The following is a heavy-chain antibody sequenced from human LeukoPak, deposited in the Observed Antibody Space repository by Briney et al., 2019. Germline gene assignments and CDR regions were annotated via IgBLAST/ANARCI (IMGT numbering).Heavy chain of an antibody. J-gene: IGHJ3*02. V-gene: IGHV1-18*01. Sequence: ASVKVSCKASGYTFTSYGISWVRQAPGQGLEWMGWISAYNGNTNYAQKLQGRVTMTTDTSTSTAYMELRSLRSDDTAVYYCARDRASSGWNAFDIWGQGTMVTVSS. D-gene: IGHD6-25*01. CDR2: ISAYNGNT. CDR1: GYTFTSYG. CDR3: ARDRASSGWNAFDI.